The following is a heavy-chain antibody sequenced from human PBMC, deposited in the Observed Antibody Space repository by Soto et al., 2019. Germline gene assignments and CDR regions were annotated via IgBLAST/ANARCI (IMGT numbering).Heavy chain of an antibody. J-gene: IGHJ4*02. V-gene: IGHV3-30-3*01. CDR1: GFTFSSYA. CDR3: ARDHGSGSYYSNY. CDR2: ISYDGSNK. D-gene: IGHD3-10*01. Sequence: PGGSLRLSCATSGFTFSSYAMHWVRQAPGKGLEWVAVISYDGSNKYYADSVKGRFTISRDNSKNTLYLQMNSLRAEDTAVYYWARDHGSGSYYSNYWGQGTLVTVSS.